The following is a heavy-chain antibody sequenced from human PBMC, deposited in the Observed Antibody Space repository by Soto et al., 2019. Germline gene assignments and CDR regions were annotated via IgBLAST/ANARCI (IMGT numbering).Heavy chain of an antibody. CDR2: IYYSGST. V-gene: IGHV4-31*03. D-gene: IGHD4-17*01. CDR1: GGSISSGGYY. J-gene: IGHJ5*02. CDR3: ARDYGDYESYPKTPSRFWFDP. Sequence: QVQLQESGPGLVKPSQTLSLTCTVSGGSISSGGYYWSWIRQHPGTDLEWIGYIYYSGSTYYNPSLKSRVTISVDTSKNQFSLKLSSVTAADTAVYYCARDYGDYESYPKTPSRFWFDPWGQGTLVTVSS.